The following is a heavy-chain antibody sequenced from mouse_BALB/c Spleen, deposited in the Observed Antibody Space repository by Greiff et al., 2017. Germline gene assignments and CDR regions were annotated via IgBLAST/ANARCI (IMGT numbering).Heavy chain of an antibody. D-gene: IGHD1-1*01. CDR2: IRNKANGYTT. V-gene: IGHV7-3*02. CDR3: ARAYYYGSSGYFDY. J-gene: IGHJ2*01. CDR1: GFTFTDYY. Sequence: DVKLVESGGGLVQPGGSLRLSCATSGFTFTDYYMSWVRQPPGKALEWLGFIRNKANGYTTEYSASVKGRFTISRDNSQSILYLQMNTLRAEDSATYYCARAYYYGSSGYFDYWGQGTTLTVSS.